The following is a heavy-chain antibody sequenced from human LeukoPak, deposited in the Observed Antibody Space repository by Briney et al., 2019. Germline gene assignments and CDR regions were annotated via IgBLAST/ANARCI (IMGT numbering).Heavy chain of an antibody. CDR3: ASWRHSARWPFDY. CDR1: GYTLNDYY. V-gene: IGHV1-2*02. Sequence: ASVKVSCKASGYTLNDYYLHWVRQAPGQGLEWLGWINPNSGDTKYAQNFQGRVTMTRDTSITTAYMELSSLRSDDTALYYCASWRHSARWPFDYWGQGTLVTVSS. D-gene: IGHD1-26*01. CDR2: INPNSGDT. J-gene: IGHJ4*02.